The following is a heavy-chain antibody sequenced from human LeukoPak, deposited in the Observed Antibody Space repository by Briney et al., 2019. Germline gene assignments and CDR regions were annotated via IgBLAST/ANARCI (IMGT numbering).Heavy chain of an antibody. D-gene: IGHD6-19*01. CDR1: GDSISSSDYY. V-gene: IGHV4-61*08. J-gene: IGHJ2*01. Sequence: SETLSLTCSVSGDSISSSDYYWSWIRQPPGKGLEWIGYIYYSGSTNYNPSLKSRVTISVDTSKNQFSLKLSSVTPEDTAVYYCARAQPGGSGWKLNWYFDLWGRGTLVTVSS. CDR3: ARAQPGGSGWKLNWYFDL. CDR2: IYYSGST.